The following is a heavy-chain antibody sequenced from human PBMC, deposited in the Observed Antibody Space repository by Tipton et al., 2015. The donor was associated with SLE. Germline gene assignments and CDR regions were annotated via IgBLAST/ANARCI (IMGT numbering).Heavy chain of an antibody. J-gene: IGHJ5*02. CDR1: GGSFSGYY. V-gene: IGHV4-34*01. D-gene: IGHD4-17*01. CDR2: INHSGST. Sequence: TLSLTCAVYGGSFSGYYWSWIRQPPGKGLEWIGEINHSGSTNYNPSLKSRVTISVDTSKNQFSLKLSSVTAADTAVYYCAGTYCGDYVWFAPWGQGFLVTVAS. CDR3: AGTYCGDYVWFAP.